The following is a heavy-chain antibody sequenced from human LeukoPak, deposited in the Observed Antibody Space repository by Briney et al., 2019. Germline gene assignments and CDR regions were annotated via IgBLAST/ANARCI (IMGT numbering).Heavy chain of an antibody. D-gene: IGHD3-10*01. CDR1: GGSFSGYY. Sequence: SETLSLTCAVYGGSFSGYYWSWIRQPPGKGLEWIGEINHSGSTNYNPSLKSRVTISVDTSKNQFSLKLSSVTAADTAVYYCARGLTYYYGSGSYFRDWFDPWGQGTLVTVSS. V-gene: IGHV4-34*01. CDR3: ARGLTYYYGSGSYFRDWFDP. CDR2: INHSGST. J-gene: IGHJ5*02.